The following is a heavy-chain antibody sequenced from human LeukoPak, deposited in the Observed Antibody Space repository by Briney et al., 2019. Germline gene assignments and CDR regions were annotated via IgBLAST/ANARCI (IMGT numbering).Heavy chain of an antibody. Sequence: PGGSLRLSCATSGFSFTDYPMNWVRRAPGKGLEWISNIRTTAEGAKYAYYADSVKGRVTISRDDGKNTLYLHMNSLRDDDTAVYYCATDQRYAFDYWGQGILVTDSS. CDR3: ATDQRYAFDY. CDR2: IRTTAEGAKYA. V-gene: IGHV3-48*02. CDR1: GFSFTDYP. J-gene: IGHJ4*02. D-gene: IGHD3-9*01.